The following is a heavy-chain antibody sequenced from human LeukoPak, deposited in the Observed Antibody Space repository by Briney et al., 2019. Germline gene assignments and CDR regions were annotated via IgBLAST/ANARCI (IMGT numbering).Heavy chain of an antibody. D-gene: IGHD5-12*01. CDR3: AKGRLDPNLVLDH. CDR2: IRGTDGYT. CDR1: GLTFSSYA. Sequence: GGSLRLSCAASGLTFSSYAMSWIRQAPGKGLEWFSTIRGTDGYTYYADSVKGRFTISRDNSKNTLYLQMNSLRAEDTALYYCAKGRLDPNLVLDHWGQGTLVTVSS. J-gene: IGHJ4*02. V-gene: IGHV3-23*01.